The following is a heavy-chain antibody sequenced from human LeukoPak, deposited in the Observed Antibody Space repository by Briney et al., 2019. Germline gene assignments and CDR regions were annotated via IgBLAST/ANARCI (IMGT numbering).Heavy chain of an antibody. CDR2: INTNSSGT. V-gene: IGHV1-2*06. CDR1: GYTFTGYY. D-gene: IGHD2-15*01. Sequence: ASVKVSCKASGYTFTGYYIHWVRQSPGQGLGWMGRINTNSSGTNYAQKFQGRVTMTTDTSISTAYMQLSRLRSDGTAVYSCPSLPILCSGGSCYSLRAFDIWGQGTMVTVSS. J-gene: IGHJ3*02. CDR3: PSLPILCSGGSCYSLRAFDI.